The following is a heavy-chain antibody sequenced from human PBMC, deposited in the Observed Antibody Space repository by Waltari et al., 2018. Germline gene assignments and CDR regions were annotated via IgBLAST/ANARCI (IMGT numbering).Heavy chain of an antibody. CDR1: CYSFYPYG. CDR3: ARDRDYSSGAPPAF. V-gene: IGHV1-18*01. J-gene: IGHJ4*02. Sequence: QVQMVQSGDEVRKPGVSVRVSCQTSCYSFYPYGISWMRQAPRQGLEWMVWSSTYTQSETYAEKFQGRLTMTTEASTATVYMDLRSLKSDDTAVYFCARDRDYSSGAPPAFWGQGTLVTVSS. D-gene: IGHD2-15*01. CDR2: SSTYTQSE.